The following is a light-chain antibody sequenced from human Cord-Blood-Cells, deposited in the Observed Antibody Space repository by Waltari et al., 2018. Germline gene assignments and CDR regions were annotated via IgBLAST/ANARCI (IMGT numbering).Light chain of an antibody. V-gene: IGKV3-15*01. CDR2: GAS. CDR1: QSVSSN. J-gene: IGKJ4*01. CDR3: QQYNNWPPVT. Sequence: EIVMTQSPATLSVSPGERATLSCRASQSVSSNLAWYQQKPGQAPRPLIYGASTSATGIPSRFSGSGSGTEFTLTISSLQSEDFAVYYCQQYNNWPPVTFGGGTKVEIK.